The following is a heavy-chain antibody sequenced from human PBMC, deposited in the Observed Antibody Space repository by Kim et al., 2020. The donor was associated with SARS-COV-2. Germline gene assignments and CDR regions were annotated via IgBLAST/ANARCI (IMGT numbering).Heavy chain of an antibody. J-gene: IGHJ4*02. Sequence: GESLKISCAASGFTFSSYAMSWVRQAPGKGLEWVSAISGSGGSTYYADSVKGRFTISRDNSKNTLYLQMNSLRAEDTAVYYCAKDHETGTYYYDSMDYWGQGTLVTVSS. V-gene: IGHV3-23*01. CDR1: GFTFSSYA. CDR3: AKDHETGTYYYDSMDY. D-gene: IGHD3-22*01. CDR2: ISGSGGST.